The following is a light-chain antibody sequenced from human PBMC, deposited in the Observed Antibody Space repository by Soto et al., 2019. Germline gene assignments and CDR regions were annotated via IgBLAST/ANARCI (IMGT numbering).Light chain of an antibody. CDR1: QAISTW. V-gene: IGKV1D-12*01. CDR2: AAS. Sequence: DIQMTQSPSSVSASVGDRVTITCRASQAISTWLAWYQQKPGKAPKLLIYAASNLQTGVPSRFSGSGSGTDFTLTISSLQPEDFGTYYCQQANSFPRTFGQGTKVEIK. J-gene: IGKJ1*01. CDR3: QQANSFPRT.